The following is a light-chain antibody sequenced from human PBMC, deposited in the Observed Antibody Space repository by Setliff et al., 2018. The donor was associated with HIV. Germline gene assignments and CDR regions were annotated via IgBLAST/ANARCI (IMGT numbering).Light chain of an antibody. CDR2: DVS. Sequence: QSVLTQPASVSGSPGQSITISCTGTSSDIGGYKSVSWYQQHPGKAPKLMIYDVSNRPSGVSNRFSGSKPGNTASLTISGLQAEDEADYYCCSLTSTSSYVFGTGTKVTVL. V-gene: IGLV2-14*03. CDR3: CSLTSTSSYV. CDR1: SSDIGGYKS. J-gene: IGLJ1*01.